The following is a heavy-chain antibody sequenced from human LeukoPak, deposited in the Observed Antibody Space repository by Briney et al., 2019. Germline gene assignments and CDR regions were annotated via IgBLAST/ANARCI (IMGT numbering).Heavy chain of an antibody. V-gene: IGHV3-23*01. D-gene: IGHD6-19*01. Sequence: GGSLRLSCAASGFTFSSYAMTWVRQAPGKGLEWVSSFSFNGESTYYADSAKGRFTISRDNSKNTLYLQMNSLRSEDTAVYYCARGSYIAVAGTLPFDYWGQGTLVTVSS. CDR2: FSFNGEST. CDR3: ARGSYIAVAGTLPFDY. CDR1: GFTFSSYA. J-gene: IGHJ4*02.